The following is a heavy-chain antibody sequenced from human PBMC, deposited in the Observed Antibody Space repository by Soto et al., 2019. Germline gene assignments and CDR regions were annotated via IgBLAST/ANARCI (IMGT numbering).Heavy chain of an antibody. CDR2: ISYDGSNK. V-gene: IGHV3-30-3*01. Sequence: PGGSLRLSCAASGFTFSSYAMHWVRQAPGKGLEWVAVISYDGSNKYYADSVKGRFTISRDNSKNTLYLQMNSLRAEDTAVYYCARGIVDISGLIYYYYGMDVWGQGTTVPVS. CDR1: GFTFSSYA. D-gene: IGHD3-22*01. CDR3: ARGIVDISGLIYYYYGMDV. J-gene: IGHJ6*02.